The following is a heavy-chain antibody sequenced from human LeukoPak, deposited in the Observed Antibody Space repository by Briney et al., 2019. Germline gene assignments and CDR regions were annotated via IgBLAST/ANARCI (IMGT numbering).Heavy chain of an antibody. V-gene: IGHV3-30-3*01. D-gene: IGHD2-2*01. CDR1: GFTFSSYA. J-gene: IGHJ6*03. CDR3: AKVRDQQSYYYYYMDV. CDR2: ISYDGSNK. Sequence: GGSLRLSCAASGFTFSSYAMHWVRQAPGKGLEWVAVISYDGSNKYYADSVKGRFTISRDNSKNTLYLQMNSLRAEDTAVYYCAKVRDQQSYYYYYMDVWGKGTTVTASS.